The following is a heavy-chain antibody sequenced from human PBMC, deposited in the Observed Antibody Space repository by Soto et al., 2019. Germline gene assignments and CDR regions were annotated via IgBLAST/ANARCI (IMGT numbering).Heavy chain of an antibody. V-gene: IGHV1-69*05. J-gene: IGHJ6*02. CDR2: IIPIFGTA. CDR3: ARDRSSSSGYYYYGMDV. CDR1: GGTFSSYA. D-gene: IGHD6-6*01. Sequence: QVQLVQSGAEVKKPGSSVKVFCKASGGTFSSYAISWVRQAPGQGLEWMGGIIPIFGTANYAQKFQGRVTITPDESTSTAYMELSSLRSEDTAVYYCARDRSSSSGYYYYGMDVWGQGTTVTVTS.